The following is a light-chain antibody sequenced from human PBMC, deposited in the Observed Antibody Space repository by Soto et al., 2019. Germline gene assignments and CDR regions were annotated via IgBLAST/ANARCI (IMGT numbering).Light chain of an antibody. CDR2: LNSDGSY. V-gene: IGLV4-69*01. J-gene: IGLJ3*02. Sequence: QPVLTQSPSASASLGASVKLTCTLSSGHSSYAIAWHQQQPEKGPRYLMKLNSDGSYSKGDGVPDRFSGSSSGAERYLTISSLQSEDEADYSCQAWGTGTWVFGGGTKLTVL. CDR1: SGHSSYA. CDR3: QAWGTGTWV.